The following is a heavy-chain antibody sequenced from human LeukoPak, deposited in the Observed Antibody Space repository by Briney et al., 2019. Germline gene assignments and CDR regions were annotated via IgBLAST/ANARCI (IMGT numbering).Heavy chain of an antibody. Sequence: GGSHRLSCAASGFTFTNAWMNWVRQAPGKGLEWVGRIKSKTDGGTTDYAAPVKGRFTILRDDSKNTLYQQMNSLKTEDTAVYYCTTGLWFGDLLVDYWGQGTLVTVSS. V-gene: IGHV3-15*01. CDR3: TTGLWFGDLLVDY. J-gene: IGHJ4*02. CDR2: IKSKTDGGTT. CDR1: GFTFTNAW. D-gene: IGHD3-10*01.